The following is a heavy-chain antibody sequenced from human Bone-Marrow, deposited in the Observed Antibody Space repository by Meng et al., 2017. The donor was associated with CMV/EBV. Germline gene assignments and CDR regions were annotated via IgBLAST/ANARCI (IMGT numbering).Heavy chain of an antibody. Sequence: GESLKISCAASGFTFSSYGMHWVRQAPGKGLEWVANIKQDGSEKYYVDSVKGRFTISRDNAKNSLYLQMNSLRAEDTAVYYCAREGHTSFRFKYYYYYGMDVWGQGTTVTVSS. V-gene: IGHV3-7*01. CDR2: IKQDGSEK. CDR3: AREGHTSFRFKYYYYYGMDV. CDR1: GFTFSSYG. D-gene: IGHD2-2*01. J-gene: IGHJ6*02.